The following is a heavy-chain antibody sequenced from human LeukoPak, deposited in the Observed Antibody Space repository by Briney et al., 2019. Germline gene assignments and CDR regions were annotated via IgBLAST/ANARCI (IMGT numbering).Heavy chain of an antibody. CDR3: ARRSSGLIDY. CDR2: ISYDGSNK. CDR1: GFTFSSYS. J-gene: IGHJ4*02. D-gene: IGHD6-19*01. V-gene: IGHV3-30*03. Sequence: GGSLRLSCAASGFTFSSYSMNWVPQAPGKGLEWVAVISYDGSNKYYADSVKGRFTISRDNSKNTLYLQMNSLRAEDTAVYYCARRSSGLIDYWGQGTLVTVSS.